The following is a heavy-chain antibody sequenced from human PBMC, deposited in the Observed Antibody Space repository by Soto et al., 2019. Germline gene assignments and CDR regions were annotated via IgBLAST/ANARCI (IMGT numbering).Heavy chain of an antibody. D-gene: IGHD3-3*01. CDR1: GFSLTSHP. J-gene: IGHJ4*02. CDR2: ISRSGDST. V-gene: IGHV3-23*01. Sequence: ESGGDLVQPGGSLRLSCGASGFSLTSHPRSGFRRAPGMGRGWVSAISRSGDSTYYGASVKGRFIVSRDNSKNIVYLQMKKLRVEDTAVYYCARDTPRHDFWSGYSDSWGQGTLVAVSS. CDR3: ARDTPRHDFWSGYSDS.